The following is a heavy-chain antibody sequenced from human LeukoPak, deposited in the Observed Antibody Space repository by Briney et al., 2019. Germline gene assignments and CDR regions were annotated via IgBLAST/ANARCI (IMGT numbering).Heavy chain of an antibody. Sequence: PSETLSLTCTVSGGSISSSTYYWGWIRQPPGKGLEWIGRIYTSGSTNYNPSLKSRVTMSLDTSKNQFSLKLSSVTAADTAVYYCARDLDSINWYGIPPGWFDPWGQGTLVTVSS. CDR3: ARDLDSINWYGIPPGWFDP. CDR1: GGSISSSTYY. J-gene: IGHJ5*02. D-gene: IGHD6-13*01. CDR2: IYTSGST. V-gene: IGHV4-39*07.